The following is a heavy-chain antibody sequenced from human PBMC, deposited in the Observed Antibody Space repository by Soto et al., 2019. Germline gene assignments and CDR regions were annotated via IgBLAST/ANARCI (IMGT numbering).Heavy chain of an antibody. CDR3: ARLAPRYRIRDYNYHSLDF. D-gene: IGHD1-20*01. CDR1: GGSVSNYY. J-gene: IGHJ6*02. Sequence: SETLSLTCTVSGGSVSNYYWTWIRQPPGKGLEWISYINYSGSTDHSPSLKSRVTISLDTSKNQFSLRLISVTAADTAVYYCARLAPRYRIRDYNYHSLDFWGQGTTITVSS. V-gene: IGHV4-59*02. CDR2: INYSGST.